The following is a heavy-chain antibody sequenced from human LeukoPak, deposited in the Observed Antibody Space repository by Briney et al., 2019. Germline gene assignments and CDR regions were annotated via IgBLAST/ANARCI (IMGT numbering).Heavy chain of an antibody. CDR3: ARDHSRIQPRSGFDY. V-gene: IGHV4-34*01. CDR2: INHSGST. J-gene: IGHJ4*02. D-gene: IGHD5-18*01. Sequence: GSLRLSCAASGFTFSSYSMNWVRQPPGKGLEWIGEINHSGSTNYNPSLKSRVTISVDTSKNQFSLKLSSVTAADTAVYYCARDHSRIQPRSGFDYWGQGTLVTVSS. CDR1: GFTFSSYS.